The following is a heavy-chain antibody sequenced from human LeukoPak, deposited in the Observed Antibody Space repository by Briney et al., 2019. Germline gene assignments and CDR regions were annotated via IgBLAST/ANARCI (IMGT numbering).Heavy chain of an antibody. CDR1: GYTFTGCY. CDR2: INPNSGGT. V-gene: IGHV1-2*02. J-gene: IGHJ6*03. CDR3: ARVYFYYYYMDV. Sequence: ASVKVSCKASGYTFTGCYMHWVRQAPGQGLEWMGWINPNSGGTNYAQKFQGRVTITRDTSISTAYMELSRLRSDDTAVYYCARVYFYYYYMDVWGKGTTVTVSS.